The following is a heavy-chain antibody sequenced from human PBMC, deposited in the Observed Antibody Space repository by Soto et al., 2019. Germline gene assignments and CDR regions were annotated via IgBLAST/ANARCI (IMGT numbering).Heavy chain of an antibody. D-gene: IGHD6-13*01. J-gene: IGHJ6*02. Sequence: LRLSCAASGFTFSSYWMHWVRQAPGKGLAWVSRINSDGSSTSYADSVKGRFTISRDNAKNTLYLQMNSLRAEDTAVYYCARATAAHYYYYGMDVWGQGTTVTVSS. CDR3: ARATAAHYYYYGMDV. V-gene: IGHV3-74*01. CDR2: INSDGSST. CDR1: GFTFSSYW.